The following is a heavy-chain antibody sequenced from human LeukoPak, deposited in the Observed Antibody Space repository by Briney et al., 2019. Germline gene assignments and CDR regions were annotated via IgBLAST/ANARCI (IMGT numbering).Heavy chain of an antibody. J-gene: IGHJ4*02. CDR3: AKARDGYNPFFDY. Sequence: GGSLRLSCAASGFTFSSYGMHWVRQPPGKGLEWVAFIRYDGSNKYYADSVKGRFTISRDNSKNTLYLQMNSLRAEDTAVYYCAKARDGYNPFFDYWGQGTLVTVSS. CDR1: GFTFSSYG. D-gene: IGHD5-24*01. CDR2: IRYDGSNK. V-gene: IGHV3-30*02.